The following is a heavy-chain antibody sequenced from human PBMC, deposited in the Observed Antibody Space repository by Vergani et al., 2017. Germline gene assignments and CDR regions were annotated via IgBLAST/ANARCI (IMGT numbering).Heavy chain of an antibody. CDR1: GGSFSGYY. V-gene: IGHV4-59*06. D-gene: IGHD2-2*01. Sequence: QVQLQESGPGLVKPSETLSITCAVSGGSFSGYYWSWVRQRPGMGLDWIGYIYYSGTTSYNPALESRLTISLDSSENHLSLKLSYVTAADTAVYYCAVPKDYYMDVWGKGATVTVS. CDR2: IYYSGTT. CDR3: AVPKDYYMDV. J-gene: IGHJ6*03.